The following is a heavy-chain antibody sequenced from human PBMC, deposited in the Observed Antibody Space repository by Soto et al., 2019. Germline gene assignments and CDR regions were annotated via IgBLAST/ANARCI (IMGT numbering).Heavy chain of an antibody. CDR2: ISYDGRNK. D-gene: IGHD2-2*01. CDR3: AKEKISTSCCNWFDP. J-gene: IGHJ5*02. CDR1: GFTFSSYA. V-gene: IGHV3-30*04. Sequence: PGGSLRLSCAASGFTFSSYAMNWVRQAPGKGLERVAVISYDGRNKYYADSVKGRFTISRDNSKNTLYLQMNSLRAEDTAVYYCAKEKISTSCCNWFDPWGQGTLVTVSS.